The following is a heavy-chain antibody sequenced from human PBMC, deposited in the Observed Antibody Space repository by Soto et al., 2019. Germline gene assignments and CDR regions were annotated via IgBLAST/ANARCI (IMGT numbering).Heavy chain of an antibody. CDR1: GGSISSGDYV. CDR2: ISSIGST. V-gene: IGHV4-30-4*01. CDR3: ARGLVIRPYYYHGMDV. Sequence: QVQLQESGPGLVKPSQTLSLTCTVSGGSISSGDYVWSWIRQSPGKGLEWIGYISSIGSTYYNPSLKSRVSGSRDTYKNPVSLKLSSVTTTDTAVYYCARGLVIRPYYYHGMDVWGQGTTVTVSS. D-gene: IGHD3-9*01. J-gene: IGHJ6*02.